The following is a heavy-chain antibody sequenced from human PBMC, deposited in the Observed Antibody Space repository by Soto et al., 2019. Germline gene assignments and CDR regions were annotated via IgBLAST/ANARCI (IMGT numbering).Heavy chain of an antibody. CDR2: ISYDGSNK. CDR1: GFTFSSYA. J-gene: IGHJ6*04. Sequence: PGGTLRLSCAASGFTFSSYAMHWVRKAPRPGLEWVAVISYDGSNKNYADSVKGRFTISRDNSKNTLYLQMNSLRAEDTAVDYCARYRYNPPYFYGMDVWGKGTTVTVSS. D-gene: IGHD1-1*01. V-gene: IGHV3-30-3*01. CDR3: ARYRYNPPYFYGMDV.